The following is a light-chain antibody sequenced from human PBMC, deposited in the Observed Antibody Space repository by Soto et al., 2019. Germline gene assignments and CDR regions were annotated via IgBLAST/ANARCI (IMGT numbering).Light chain of an antibody. CDR1: SSDVGGYNY. CDR3: SSYTSSSRYV. Sequence: QSALTQPASVSGSPGQSITISCTGTSSDVGGYNYVSWYQQHPGKAPKLMIYEVSNRHSGVSNRFSGSKSGNTASLTISGLQADAEAEYYCSSYTSSSRYVFGTGTKVTVL. V-gene: IGLV2-14*01. CDR2: EVS. J-gene: IGLJ1*01.